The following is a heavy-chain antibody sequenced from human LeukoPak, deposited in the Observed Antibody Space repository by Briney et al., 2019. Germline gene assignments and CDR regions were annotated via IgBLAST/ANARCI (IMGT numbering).Heavy chain of an antibody. V-gene: IGHV4-30-4*01. D-gene: IGHD3-10*01. CDR3: AREEDYYGSGSYYVDY. J-gene: IGHJ4*02. Sequence: SETLSLTCTVSGGSISSGDYYWSWIRQPSGKGLEWIGYIYYSGSTYYNPSLKSRVTISVDTSKNQFSLKLSSVTAADTAVYYCAREEDYYGSGSYYVDYWGQGTLVTVSS. CDR2: IYYSGST. CDR1: GGSISSGDYY.